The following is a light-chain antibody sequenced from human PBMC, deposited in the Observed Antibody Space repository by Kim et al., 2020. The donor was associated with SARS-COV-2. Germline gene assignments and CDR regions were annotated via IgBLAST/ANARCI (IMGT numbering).Light chain of an antibody. CDR3: QQSSSTPLT. Sequence: ASVGDTLTVPCRASQTISNYLNWYLQKPGKAPKLLIYGASSLQGGVPSRFVGSGSGTDFTLTITSLQPEDFGTYYCQQSSSTPLTFGGGTKVDIK. CDR1: QTISNY. J-gene: IGKJ4*01. CDR2: GAS. V-gene: IGKV1-39*01.